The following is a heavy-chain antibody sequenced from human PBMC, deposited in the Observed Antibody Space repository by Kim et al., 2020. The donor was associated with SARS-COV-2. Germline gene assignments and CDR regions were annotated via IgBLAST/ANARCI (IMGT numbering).Heavy chain of an antibody. CDR2: IYYSGST. V-gene: IGHV4-39*01. D-gene: IGHD3-10*01. Sequence: SETLSLTCTVSGGSISSSSYYWGWIRQPPGKGLEWIGSIYYSGSTYYNPSLKSRVTISVDTSKNQFSLKLSSVTAADTAVYYCARSLHYYGSGSYSQNIDYWGQGTLVTVSS. J-gene: IGHJ4*02. CDR1: GGSISSSSYY. CDR3: ARSLHYYGSGSYSQNIDY.